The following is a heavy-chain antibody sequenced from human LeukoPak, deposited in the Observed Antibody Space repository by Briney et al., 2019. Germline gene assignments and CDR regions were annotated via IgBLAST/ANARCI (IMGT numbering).Heavy chain of an antibody. D-gene: IGHD6-19*01. CDR1: GFTFNYYT. Sequence: GGSLRLSCAASGFTFNYYTMNWVRQAPGKGLEWLSYISSGSSTIYYADSVKGRFTISRDNAKNSLYLQMNSLRAEDTAVYYCAYSGWYGDGDYWGQGTLVTVSS. CDR3: AYSGWYGDGDY. V-gene: IGHV3-48*04. J-gene: IGHJ4*02. CDR2: ISSGSSTI.